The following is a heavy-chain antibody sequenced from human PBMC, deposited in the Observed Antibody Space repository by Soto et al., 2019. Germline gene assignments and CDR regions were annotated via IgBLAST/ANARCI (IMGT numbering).Heavy chain of an antibody. D-gene: IGHD5-12*01. Sequence: EVQLLESGGGLVQPGGSLRLSCAASGFSFDTYAMSWVRQAPGKGLEWVSSISGSGGNTYYVDSVKGRFTISRDNYKNILYLQMTSLRAEDTALYYCAKLGMTTITRDCWGQGNQFTVAS. CDR1: GFSFDTYA. V-gene: IGHV3-23*01. CDR3: AKLGMTTITRDC. CDR2: ISGSGGNT. J-gene: IGHJ4*02.